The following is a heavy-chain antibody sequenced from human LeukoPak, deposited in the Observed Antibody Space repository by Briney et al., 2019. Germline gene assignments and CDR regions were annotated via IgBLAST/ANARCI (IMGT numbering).Heavy chain of an antibody. CDR3: AAGRDSQLFGMDV. J-gene: IGHJ6*02. V-gene: IGHV3-74*01. D-gene: IGHD1-1*01. Sequence: GGPLRLSCAASGFTFSDYWIHWVRQAPGKGLVWVSRINTDGSITNYADSVKGRFTISRDNAKNSLYLQMNSLRAEDTALYYCAAGRDSQLFGMDVWGQGTTVSVSS. CDR1: GFTFSDYW. CDR2: INTDGSIT.